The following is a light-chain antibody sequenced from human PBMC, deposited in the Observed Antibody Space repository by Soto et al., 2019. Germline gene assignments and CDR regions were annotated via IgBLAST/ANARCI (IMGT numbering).Light chain of an antibody. CDR1: QAVDSG. Sequence: IQMTQSPSSVSASVGDRVTITCRASQAVDSGLAWYHQKPREAAKLLIVTGSMLNSAVPRRFSGRGSGTDFTLTISSLQPEDFVTYYCQQTLSLWPTFGQGTKVDIK. J-gene: IGKJ1*01. V-gene: IGKV1-12*01. CDR3: QQTLSLWPT. CDR2: TGS.